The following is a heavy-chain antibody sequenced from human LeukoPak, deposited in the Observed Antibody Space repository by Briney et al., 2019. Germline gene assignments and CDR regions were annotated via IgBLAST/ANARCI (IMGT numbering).Heavy chain of an antibody. Sequence: SETLSLTCTVSGGSITSYHWSWIRQSPGKGLEWIGHIYYSRSTNYSPSLKSRVTISIDTSRKQFSLKVSSVTAADTAMYYCAKWSDYANAFDIWGQGTVVTVSS. CDR3: AKWSDYANAFDI. D-gene: IGHD4-17*01. CDR1: GGSITSYH. CDR2: IYYSRST. J-gene: IGHJ3*02. V-gene: IGHV4-59*01.